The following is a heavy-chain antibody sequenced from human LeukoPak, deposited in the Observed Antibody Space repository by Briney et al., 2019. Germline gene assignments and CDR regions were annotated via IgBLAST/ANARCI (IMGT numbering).Heavy chain of an antibody. CDR2: INWNGGST. Sequence: GGSLRLSCAASGFTFDDYGMSWVRQAPGKGLEWVSGINWNGGSTGYADSVKGRFTISRDNAKNSLYLQMNSLRAEDTALYYCAKGTLKAAATDFDYWGQGTLITVSS. J-gene: IGHJ4*02. CDR3: AKGTLKAAATDFDY. CDR1: GFTFDDYG. V-gene: IGHV3-20*04. D-gene: IGHD6-13*01.